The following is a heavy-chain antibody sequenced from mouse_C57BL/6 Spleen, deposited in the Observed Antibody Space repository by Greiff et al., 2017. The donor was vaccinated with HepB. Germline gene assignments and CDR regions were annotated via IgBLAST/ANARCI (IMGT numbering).Heavy chain of an antibody. D-gene: IGHD1-1*01. CDR2: IDTNSGGT. CDR1: GYTFTSYW. Sequence: QVQLQQPGAELVKPGASVKLSCKASGYTFTSYWMHWVKQRPGRGLEWIGRIDTNSGGTKYNEKFKSKATLTVDKPSSTAYMQLSSLTSEYSAVYYCASDYGSSSWFAYWGQGTLVTVSA. J-gene: IGHJ3*01. V-gene: IGHV1-72*01. CDR3: ASDYGSSSWFAY.